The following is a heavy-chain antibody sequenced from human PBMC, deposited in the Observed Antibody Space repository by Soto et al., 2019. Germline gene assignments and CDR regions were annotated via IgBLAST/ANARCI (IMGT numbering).Heavy chain of an antibody. V-gene: IGHV4-38-2*01. CDR3: ARLYCSSVSCYNDY. CDR2: IYQSGKT. D-gene: IGHD2-2*01. CDR1: GFPVSYGYY. Sequence: PSETLSLTCGVSGFPVSYGYYWGWIRQPPGKGLEWLGSIYQSGKTYYNPSLMSRLTLSMDTSRNEFSLRLRSVTAADTAVYFCARLYCSSVSCYNDYWGPGVLVTV. J-gene: IGHJ4*02.